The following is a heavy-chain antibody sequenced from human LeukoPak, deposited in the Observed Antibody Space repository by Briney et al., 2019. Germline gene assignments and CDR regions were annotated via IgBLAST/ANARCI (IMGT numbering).Heavy chain of an antibody. J-gene: IGHJ4*02. CDR2: ISYDGSNK. Sequence: GGSLRLSCAASGFTFSSSGMHWVRQAPGKGLEWVAVISYDGSNKYYPDSVKGRFTISRDNSKNTLYLQMNSLRVGDTAVYYCAKDRYTSGWFSSDYWGQGTLVIVSS. V-gene: IGHV3-30*18. CDR3: AKDRYTSGWFSSDY. CDR1: GFTFSSSG. D-gene: IGHD6-19*01.